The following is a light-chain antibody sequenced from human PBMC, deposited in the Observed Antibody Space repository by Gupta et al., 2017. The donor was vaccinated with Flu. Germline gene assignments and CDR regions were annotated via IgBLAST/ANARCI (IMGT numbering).Light chain of an antibody. V-gene: IGKV1-39*01. CDR1: QSISSY. CDR3: QQSDSTPCT. Sequence: EIQMPHSPSSLSASVGDRVTITCRASQSISSYLNWYQQKPGKAPKLLIYAASSLQSGVPSRFSGSGSGTDFTLTISSLQPEDFAIYYCQQSDSTPCTFGQGTKVDIK. J-gene: IGKJ2*02. CDR2: AAS.